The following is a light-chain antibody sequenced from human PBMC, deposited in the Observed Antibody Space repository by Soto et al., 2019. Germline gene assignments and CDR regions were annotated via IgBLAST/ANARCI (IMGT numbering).Light chain of an antibody. CDR3: QTWGSGIVV. CDR1: RGHRNYA. V-gene: IGLV4-69*01. Sequence: QSVLTQSPSASASLGASVKLTCTLSRGHRNYAIAWHQQQSEKGPRYLMKLNSDGSHSKGDGIPDRFSGSSSGAERYLTISSLQSEDEADYYCQTWGSGIVVFGGRTKLTVL. CDR2: LNSDGSH. J-gene: IGLJ2*01.